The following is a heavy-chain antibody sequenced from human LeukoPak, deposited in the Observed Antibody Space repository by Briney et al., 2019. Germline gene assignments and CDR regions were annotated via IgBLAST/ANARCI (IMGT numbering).Heavy chain of an antibody. CDR1: GFTFSSYE. V-gene: IGHV3-48*03. CDR3: ARDLESYGSDY. J-gene: IGHJ4*02. CDR2: ISSSGSTI. Sequence: HPGGSLRLSCAASGFTFSSYEMNWVRQAPGKGLEWVSYISSSGSTIYYADSVKGRFTISRDNAKNSLYLQMNSLRAEDTAVYYSARDLESYGSDYWGQGTLVTVSS. D-gene: IGHD3-10*01.